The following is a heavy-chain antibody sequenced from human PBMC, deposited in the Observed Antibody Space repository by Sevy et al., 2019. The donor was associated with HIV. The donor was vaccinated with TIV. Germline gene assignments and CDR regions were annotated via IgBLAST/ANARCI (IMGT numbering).Heavy chain of an antibody. CDR3: ARDSPPYTSTFSSSYV. V-gene: IGHV3-7*03. J-gene: IGHJ4*02. D-gene: IGHD6-6*01. Sequence: GGSLRLSCAASGFTFSNYWMNWVRQAPGKGLEWVANINQDGSAKYYVDSAKGRFTISRDNAKNSLYLQMNSLRADDTAVYYCARDSPPYTSTFSSSYVWGQGTLVTVSS. CDR2: INQDGSAK. CDR1: GFTFSNYW.